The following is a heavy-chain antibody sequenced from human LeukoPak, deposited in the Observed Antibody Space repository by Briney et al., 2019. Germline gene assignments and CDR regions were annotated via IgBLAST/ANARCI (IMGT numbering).Heavy chain of an antibody. CDR3: AKGSSFMVRGVIINY. J-gene: IGHJ4*02. V-gene: IGHV3-30*18. CDR1: GFTFSSYG. CDR2: ISYEGSNK. D-gene: IGHD3-10*01. Sequence: GGSLRLSCVTSGFTFSSYGMHWVRQAPDKGLEWVAVISYEGSNKYYADSVKGRFTISRDNSKNTPYLQMNSLRAEDTAVYYCAKGSSFMVRGVIINYWGQGTLVTVSS.